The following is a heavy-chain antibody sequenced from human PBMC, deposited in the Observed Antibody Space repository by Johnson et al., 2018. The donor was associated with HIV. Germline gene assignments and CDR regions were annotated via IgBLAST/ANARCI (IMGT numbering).Heavy chain of an antibody. CDR3: ARGQAGEGSTAGAFDV. D-gene: IGHD3-16*01. CDR1: EFIFSSYS. Sequence: QMLLVESGGGVVQPGGSLRLSCAASEFIFSSYSMHWVRQAPGKGLEWVAVIWYDGSNKYYADSVKGRFTISRDNSKNTLFLQMDSLRGEDTALYYCARGQAGEGSTAGAFDVWGQGTMVTVSS. CDR2: IWYDGSNK. J-gene: IGHJ3*01. V-gene: IGHV3-33*08.